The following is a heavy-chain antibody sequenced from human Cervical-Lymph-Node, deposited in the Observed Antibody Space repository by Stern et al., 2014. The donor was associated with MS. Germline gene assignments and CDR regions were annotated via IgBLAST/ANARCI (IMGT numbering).Heavy chain of an antibody. V-gene: IGHV4-39*01. Sequence: QVQLQESGPGLVKPSETLSLTCSVSGGSVSGSSYSWGWIRQPPGKGLEWIASIFESGDTYYNPSLKSRVSPYVDTSKNQFFLRLTSVPAADTAVYYCARRSCSGNSCHMDVWGQGTTATVSS. CDR3: ARRSCSGNSCHMDV. J-gene: IGHJ6*02. D-gene: IGHD2-2*01. CDR1: GGSVSGSSYS. CDR2: IFESGDT.